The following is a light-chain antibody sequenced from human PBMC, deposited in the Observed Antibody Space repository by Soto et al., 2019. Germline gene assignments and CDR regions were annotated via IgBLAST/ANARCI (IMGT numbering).Light chain of an antibody. CDR1: SSDVGNYNL. CDR2: EGS. Sequence: QSALTQPASVSGSPGQSITISCTGTSSDVGNYNLVSWYQQHPGKAPKLMIYEGSKRPSGVSDRFSGSKSGNTASLTISGLQAEDEADYYCCSYAGSNTFVVFGGGTKLTVL. J-gene: IGLJ2*01. V-gene: IGLV2-23*03. CDR3: CSYAGSNTFVV.